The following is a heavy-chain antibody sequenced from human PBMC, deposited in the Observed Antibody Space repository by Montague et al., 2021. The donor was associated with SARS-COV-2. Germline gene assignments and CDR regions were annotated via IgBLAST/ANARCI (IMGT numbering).Heavy chain of an antibody. D-gene: IGHD3-22*01. J-gene: IGHJ4*02. Sequence: SETLSLTCAVYDGSFSDYSWTWIRQPPGKELEWIGEINHRGSTNYNPSLKSRVTISVDTSKNQFSLKMTSATAADTAVYYCARGRQHINMVVVVVTGGEYYFDFWGQGTLVAVSS. V-gene: IGHV4-34*01. CDR2: INHRGST. CDR1: DGSFSDYS. CDR3: ARGRQHINMVVVVVTGGEYYFDF.